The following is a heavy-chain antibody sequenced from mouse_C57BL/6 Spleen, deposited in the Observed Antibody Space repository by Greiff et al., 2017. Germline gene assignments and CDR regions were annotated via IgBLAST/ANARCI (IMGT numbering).Heavy chain of an antibody. CDR2: IYPGSGNT. CDR1: GYTFPDYY. Sequence: VQLQQSGPELVKPGASVKISCKASGYTFPDYYLNWVKQRPGQGLEWIVWIYPGSGNTKYNEKFTGKATLTVDTSSSTAYMQLSSLTSEDSAVYFCARAGAGYFDDWGQGTTLTVSS. D-gene: IGHD3-3*01. J-gene: IGHJ2*01. V-gene: IGHV1-84*01. CDR3: ARAGAGYFDD.